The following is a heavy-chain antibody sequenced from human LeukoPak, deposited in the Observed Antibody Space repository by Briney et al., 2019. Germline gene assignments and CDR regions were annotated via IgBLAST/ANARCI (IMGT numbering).Heavy chain of an antibody. Sequence: GGSLRLSCAASGFTFSSYDMHWVRQAPGRGLVWVSRINTDGTRTSYADSVKGRFTISRDNAKNTLYLQMSSLRAEDTAVYYCAREREGDAFDIWGQGTMVTVSS. J-gene: IGHJ3*02. V-gene: IGHV3-74*01. CDR1: GFTFSSYD. D-gene: IGHD1-26*01. CDR3: AREREGDAFDI. CDR2: INTDGTRT.